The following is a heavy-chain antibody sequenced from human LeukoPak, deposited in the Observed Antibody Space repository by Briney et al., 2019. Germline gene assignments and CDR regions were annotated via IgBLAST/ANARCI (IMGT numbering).Heavy chain of an antibody. CDR3: ARGTSSSWYGGLYYMDV. CDR2: IYHSGST. J-gene: IGHJ6*03. V-gene: IGHV4-4*09. D-gene: IGHD6-13*01. Sequence: PSETLSLTCTVSGGSFSTYYWSWIRQPPGKGLEWIGYIYHSGSTYYNPSLKSRVTISVDTSKNQFSLKLSSVTAADTAVYYCARGTSSSWYGGLYYMDVWGKGTTVTVSS. CDR1: GGSFSTYY.